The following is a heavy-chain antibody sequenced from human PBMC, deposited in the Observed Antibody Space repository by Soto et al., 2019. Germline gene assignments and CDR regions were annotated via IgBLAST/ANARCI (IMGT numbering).Heavy chain of an antibody. Sequence: QVHLVESGGGVAQPGRSLRLSCVASGFTFDTYGIHWVRQAPGKGLQWVALISYEGSNTYYADSVRGRFTISRDNSKNTLYLQINALRPEDTGVYYCARVTPGNNLYYVSGLDVWGQGTAVTVSS. CDR3: ARVTPGNNLYYVSGLDV. D-gene: IGHD3-16*01. CDR1: GFTFDTYG. CDR2: ISYEGSNT. J-gene: IGHJ6*02. V-gene: IGHV3-30-3*01.